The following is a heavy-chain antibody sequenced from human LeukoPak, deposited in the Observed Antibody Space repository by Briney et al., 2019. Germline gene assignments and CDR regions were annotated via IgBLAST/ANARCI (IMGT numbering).Heavy chain of an antibody. CDR2: INHSGST. CDR3: ARGLASIAAAGTGFDY. CDR1: GGSFSGYY. V-gene: IGHV4-34*01. D-gene: IGHD6-13*01. Sequence: SETLSLTCALYGGSFSGYYWSWIRQPPGKGLEWIGEINHSGSTNYNPSLKSRVTISVDTSKNQFSLKLSSVTAADTAVYYCARGLASIAAAGTGFDYWGQGTLVTVSS. J-gene: IGHJ4*02.